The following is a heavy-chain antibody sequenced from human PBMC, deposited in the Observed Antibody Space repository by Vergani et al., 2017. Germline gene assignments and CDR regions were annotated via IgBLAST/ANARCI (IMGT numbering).Heavy chain of an antibody. V-gene: IGHV3-23*01. CDR3: TTAWGLYYLHGEYFQY. J-gene: IGHJ1*01. CDR2: ISSGGGDI. Sequence: EVQLLESGGGFVQPGGSRRLSCAGAGFTFDTYTMDYVRQAPGKGLEWVATISSGGGDIFYADSVKGRFTISRDNSKNTLFLQMNSLKDEDTAVYYCTTAWGLYYLHGEYFQYWGRGTLVSVSS. CDR1: GFTFDTYT. D-gene: IGHD3-10*01.